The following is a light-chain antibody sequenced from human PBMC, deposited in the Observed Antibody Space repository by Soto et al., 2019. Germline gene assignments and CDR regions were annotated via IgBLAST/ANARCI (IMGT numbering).Light chain of an antibody. V-gene: IGKV1-5*03. Sequence: DIQMTQSPYTLSASVGDRVTMTCRASQSISSWLAWHQQKAGKAPKLLIYKASSLESGVPSRFSGSGSGTEFTLTISSLQPDDFAAYYCQQYSSYSAYTFGQGTKLEIK. CDR3: QQYSSYSAYT. CDR1: QSISSW. CDR2: KAS. J-gene: IGKJ2*01.